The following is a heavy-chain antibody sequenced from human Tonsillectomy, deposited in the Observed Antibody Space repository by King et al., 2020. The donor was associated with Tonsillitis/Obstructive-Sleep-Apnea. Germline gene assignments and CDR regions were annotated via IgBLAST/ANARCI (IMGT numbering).Heavy chain of an antibody. D-gene: IGHD5-12*01. J-gene: IGHJ4*02. V-gene: IGHV5-10-1*01. CDR1: GYSFTSYW. Sequence: VQLVQSGAEVKKPGESLRISCKGSGYSFTSYWSSRVRQMPGKGLEWMGRIDPSDSYTNYSPSFQGHVTISADKSISTAYLQWSSLKASDTAMYYCARLAYDPYYFDYWGQGTLVTVSS. CDR2: IDPSDSYT. CDR3: ARLAYDPYYFDY.